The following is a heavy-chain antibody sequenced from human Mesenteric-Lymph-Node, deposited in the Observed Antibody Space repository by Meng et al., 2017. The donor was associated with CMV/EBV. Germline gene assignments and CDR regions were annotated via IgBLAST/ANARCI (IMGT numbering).Heavy chain of an antibody. D-gene: IGHD3-22*01. V-gene: IGHV1-2*02. Sequence: ASVKVSCKASGGTFSSYAISWVRQAPGQGLEWMGGIIPNSGATDYAPEFQGRASMTRDTSISTAYMELSGLRSDDTAVYYCARGKFYHDSSGYFEQWGQGTLVTVSS. CDR3: ARGKFYHDSSGYFEQ. CDR2: IIPNSGAT. J-gene: IGHJ4*02. CDR1: GGTFSSYA.